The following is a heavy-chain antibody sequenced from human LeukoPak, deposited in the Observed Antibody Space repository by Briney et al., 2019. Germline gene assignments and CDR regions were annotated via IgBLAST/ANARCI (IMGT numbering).Heavy chain of an antibody. CDR1: GFSFSSYN. CDR2: ISSSSSYI. V-gene: IGHV3-21*01. D-gene: IGHD3-10*01. CDR3: ARLSMGRCSPIYYFDY. J-gene: IGHJ4*02. Sequence: GGSLRLSCAASGFSFSSYNMNWVRQAPGKGLEWVSFISSSSSYIYYADSVKGRFTISRDNAKNSLYLQMNSLRAEDTAVYYCARLSMGRCSPIYYFDYWGQGTLVTVSS.